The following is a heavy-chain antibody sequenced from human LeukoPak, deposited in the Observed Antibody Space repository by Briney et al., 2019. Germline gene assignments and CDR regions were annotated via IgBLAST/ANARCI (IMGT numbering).Heavy chain of an antibody. CDR2: INHSGST. V-gene: IGHV4-34*01. CDR3: ARGLGSTSQSYYFDY. J-gene: IGHJ4*02. D-gene: IGHD2-2*01. Sequence: SETLSLTCAVYGGSFSGYYWSWIRQPPGKGLEWIGEINHSGSTNYNPSLKGRVTISVDTSKNQFSLKLSSVTAADTAVYYCARGLGSTSQSYYFDYWGQGTLVTVSS. CDR1: GGSFSGYY.